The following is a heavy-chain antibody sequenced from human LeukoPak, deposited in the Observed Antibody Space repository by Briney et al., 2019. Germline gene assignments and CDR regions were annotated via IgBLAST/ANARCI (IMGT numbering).Heavy chain of an antibody. J-gene: IGHJ4*02. Sequence: GESLKISCKGSGYRFTNYWIGWVRQIPGKGLEWMGIIYPGDSDTRYIPSFQGQVTISADKSITTAYLQWSSLKASDTAMYYCARRVDSYWFFDYWGQGTLVTVSS. D-gene: IGHD1-26*01. CDR3: ARRVDSYWFFDY. CDR1: GYRFTNYW. V-gene: IGHV5-51*01. CDR2: IYPGDSDT.